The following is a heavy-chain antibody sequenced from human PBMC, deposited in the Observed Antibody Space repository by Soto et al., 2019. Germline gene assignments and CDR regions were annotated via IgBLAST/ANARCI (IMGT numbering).Heavy chain of an antibody. CDR1: GFTFSSYS. J-gene: IGHJ3*01. V-gene: IGHV3-21*06. D-gene: IGHD4-17*01. Sequence: DVQLVESGGGLVKPGGSLRLSCAASGFTFSSYSMNWVRQAPGKGLEWVSSISSSGSYINHADSMRGRFTISRDNAKNSLYLQMNSLKAGDTAVYYCARAGARGDYEGANDAFDFWGQGTMVTVSS. CDR3: ARAGARGDYEGANDAFDF. CDR2: ISSSGSYI.